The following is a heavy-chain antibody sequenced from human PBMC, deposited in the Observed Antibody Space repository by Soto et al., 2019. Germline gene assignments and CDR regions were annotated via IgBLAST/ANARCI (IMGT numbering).Heavy chain of an antibody. CDR1: GDSISSDKW. J-gene: IGHJ4*02. D-gene: IGHD2-21*02. V-gene: IGHV4-4*02. CDR2: IHHSGRT. CDR3: ARGGDWQFDY. Sequence: QVQLQESGPGLVKPSGTLSLTCAVSGDSISSDKWWSWVRQPPGKGLEWIGEIHHSGRTNYNPPLKSRVTILVEKSKSQVSLELSSMTAAATAVYYCARGGDWQFDYWGQGTLVTVSS.